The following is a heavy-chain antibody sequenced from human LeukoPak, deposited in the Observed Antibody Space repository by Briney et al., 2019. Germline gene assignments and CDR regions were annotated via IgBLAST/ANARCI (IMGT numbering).Heavy chain of an antibody. J-gene: IGHJ4*02. V-gene: IGHV5-51*01. Sequence: GESLKISCQASGYSFTNYWIGWVRPMPGKGLEWMGIIYPGDSETRYSPSFQDQVTISVDRSINTAYLQWSSLKASDTAMYYCARRVEMATNHPYFDYWGQGTQVTVSS. CDR3: ARRVEMATNHPYFDY. CDR1: GYSFTNYW. D-gene: IGHD5-24*01. CDR2: IYPGDSET.